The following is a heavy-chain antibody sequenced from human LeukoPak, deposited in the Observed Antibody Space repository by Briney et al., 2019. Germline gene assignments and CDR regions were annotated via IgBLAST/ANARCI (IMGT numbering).Heavy chain of an antibody. J-gene: IGHJ5*02. CDR1: GYTFTGYY. CDR2: INPNSGGT. Sequence: ASVKVSCKASGYTFTGYYMHWVRQAPGQGLEWMGWINPNSGGTNYAQKFQGRVTMTRDTSISTAYVELSRLRSDDTAVYYCARGPYCSSTSCYSPTENWFDPWGQGTLVTVSS. CDR3: ARGPYCSSTSCYSPTENWFDP. V-gene: IGHV1-2*02. D-gene: IGHD2-2*01.